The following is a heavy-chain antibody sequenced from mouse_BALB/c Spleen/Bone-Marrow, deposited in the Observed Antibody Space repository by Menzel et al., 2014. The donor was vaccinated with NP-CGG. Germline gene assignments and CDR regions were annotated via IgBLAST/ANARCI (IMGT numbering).Heavy chain of an antibody. V-gene: IGHV1S81*02. CDR3: TRSEPFAY. CDR2: INPSNGGT. CDR1: GYTFTSYY. Sequence: VQLQQSGAELVKPGASVKLSCKASGYTFTSYYMYWVKQRPVQGLEWIGGINPSNGGTNFNEKFKSKATLTVDKSSSTAYMQLSSLTSEDSAVYYCTRSEPFAYWGQGTLVTVSA. J-gene: IGHJ3*01.